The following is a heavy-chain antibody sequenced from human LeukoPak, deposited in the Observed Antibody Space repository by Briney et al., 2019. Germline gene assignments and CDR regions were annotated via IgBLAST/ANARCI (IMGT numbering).Heavy chain of an antibody. Sequence: GSLRLSCAASGFTFSRYSMNWVRQAPGKGLEWVSSISSSSSYIYYADSVKGRFTISRDNAKNSLYLQMNSLRAEDTAVYYCARDLHKYSSGWPDAFDIWGQGTMVTVSS. CDR2: ISSSSSYI. D-gene: IGHD6-19*01. CDR1: GFTFSRYS. J-gene: IGHJ3*02. CDR3: ARDLHKYSSGWPDAFDI. V-gene: IGHV3-21*01.